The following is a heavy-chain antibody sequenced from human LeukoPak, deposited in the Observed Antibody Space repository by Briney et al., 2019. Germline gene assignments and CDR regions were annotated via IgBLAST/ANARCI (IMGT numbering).Heavy chain of an antibody. CDR2: ISSSGGST. Sequence: PGGSLRLSCAASGFTFSSYGMNLVRQAPGKGLEYVSAISSSGGSTYYANSVKGRFTISRDNSKNTLYLQMGSLRPEDMAVYYCARLRSSYGSDYWGQGTLVTVSS. CDR3: ARLRSSYGSDY. D-gene: IGHD5-18*01. J-gene: IGHJ4*02. CDR1: GFTFSSYG. V-gene: IGHV3-64*01.